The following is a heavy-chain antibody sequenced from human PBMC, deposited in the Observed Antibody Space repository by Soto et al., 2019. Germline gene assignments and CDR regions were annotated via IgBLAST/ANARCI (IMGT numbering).Heavy chain of an antibody. CDR2: INNDGSYR. V-gene: IGHV3-74*01. Sequence: GGSLRLSCVVSGFIFSDSWMYWVRQVPGEGLVWVSFINNDGSYRNYADSVKGRFTISRDNARNTLYLQMNSLRAEDTARYYCAKSRWSGSALTDYWGQRTLVTVSS. CDR1: GFIFSDSW. J-gene: IGHJ4*02. CDR3: AKSRWSGSALTDY. D-gene: IGHD3-3*01.